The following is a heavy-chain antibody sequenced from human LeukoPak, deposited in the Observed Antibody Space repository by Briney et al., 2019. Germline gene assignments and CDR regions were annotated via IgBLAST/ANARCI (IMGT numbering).Heavy chain of an antibody. V-gene: IGHV3-49*04. Sequence: GGSLRLSCTASGFTFGDYAMSWVRQAPGKGLEWVGFIRSKAYGGTTEYAASVKGRFTISRDDSKSIAYLQMNSLKTEDTAVYYCTVSQITIFGLDLDYWGQGTLVTVSS. CDR3: TVSQITIFGLDLDY. CDR1: GFTFGDYA. D-gene: IGHD3-3*01. CDR2: IRSKAYGGTT. J-gene: IGHJ4*02.